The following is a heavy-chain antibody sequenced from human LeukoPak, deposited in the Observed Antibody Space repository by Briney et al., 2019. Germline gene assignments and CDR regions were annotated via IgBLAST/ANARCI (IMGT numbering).Heavy chain of an antibody. J-gene: IGHJ3*02. D-gene: IGHD3-16*02. V-gene: IGHV3-66*04. CDR3: ARHYYDYVWGSYRDAFDI. CDR2: IYSGGST. Sequence: GGSLRLSCAASGFTVSSNYMSWVRQAPGKGLEWVSVIYSGGSTYYADSVKGRFTISRDSSKNTLYLQMNSLRAEDTAVYYCARHYYDYVWGSYRDAFDIWGQGTMVTVSS. CDR1: GFTVSSNY.